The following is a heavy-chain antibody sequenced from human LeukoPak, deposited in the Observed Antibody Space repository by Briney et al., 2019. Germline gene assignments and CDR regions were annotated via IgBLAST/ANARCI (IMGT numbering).Heavy chain of an antibody. V-gene: IGHV3-30-3*02. Sequence: GGSLRLSCAVSGFTFSSYALHWVRQAPGKGLEWVAVISYDGSNKYYADSVKGRFTISRDNSKNTLYLQMNSLRAEDTAVYYCAKSPYYDSSGSLDYWGQGTLVTVSS. CDR3: AKSPYYDSSGSLDY. J-gene: IGHJ4*02. D-gene: IGHD3-22*01. CDR1: GFTFSSYA. CDR2: ISYDGSNK.